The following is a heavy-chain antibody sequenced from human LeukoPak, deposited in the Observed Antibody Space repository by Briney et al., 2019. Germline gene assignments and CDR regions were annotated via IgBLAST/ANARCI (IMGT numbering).Heavy chain of an antibody. Sequence: GGSLRLSCAASGFTFSSYAMHWVRQAPGKGLEWVAVISYDGSNKYYADSVKGRFTISRDNSKNTLYLQMNSLRAEDTAVYYCARDGTGWLQNFGVDYWGQGTLVTVSS. V-gene: IGHV3-30*04. CDR3: ARDGTGWLQNFGVDY. J-gene: IGHJ4*02. CDR1: GFTFSSYA. CDR2: ISYDGSNK. D-gene: IGHD5-24*01.